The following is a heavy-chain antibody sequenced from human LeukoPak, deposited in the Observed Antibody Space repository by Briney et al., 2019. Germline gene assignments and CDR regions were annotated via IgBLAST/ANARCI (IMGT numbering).Heavy chain of an antibody. D-gene: IGHD6-13*01. V-gene: IGHV4-34*01. Sequence: SETLSLTCAVYGGSFSGYYWSWIRQPPGKGLEWIGEINHSGSTNYNPSLKSRVTISVDTSKNQFSLKLSSVTAADTAVYYCARGEVSSSWYSGSYYYYGMDVWGQGNLVTVSS. CDR3: ARGEVSSSWYSGSYYYYGMDV. J-gene: IGHJ6*02. CDR2: INHSGST. CDR1: GGSFSGYY.